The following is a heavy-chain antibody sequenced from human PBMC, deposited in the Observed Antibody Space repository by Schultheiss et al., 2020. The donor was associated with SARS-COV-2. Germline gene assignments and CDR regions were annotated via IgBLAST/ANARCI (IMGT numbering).Heavy chain of an antibody. CDR2: INHSGST. CDR1: GGSFSGYY. V-gene: IGHV4-34*01. D-gene: IGHD3-22*01. CDR3: ARLSDYYDSSGYFDY. Sequence: SETLSLTCTVSGGSFSGYYWSWIRQPPGKGLEWIGEINHSGSTNYNPSLKSRVTISVDTSKNQFSLKLSSVTAADTAVYYCARLSDYYDSSGYFDYWGQGTLVTVSS. J-gene: IGHJ4*02.